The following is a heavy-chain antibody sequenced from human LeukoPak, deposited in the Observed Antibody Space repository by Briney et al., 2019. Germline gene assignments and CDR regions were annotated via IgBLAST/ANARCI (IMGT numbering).Heavy chain of an antibody. CDR2: ISSSGSTI. Sequence: PGGSLRLSCAASGFTFSDYCMNWIRQAPGKGLEWVSYISSSGSTIHYADSVKGRFTISRDNIDNVVYLQMSSLRAEDTAVYYCARVAVAGPTGWFDPWGQGILVTVSS. CDR1: GFTFSDYC. V-gene: IGHV3-11*04. J-gene: IGHJ5*02. D-gene: IGHD6-13*01. CDR3: ARVAVAGPTGWFDP.